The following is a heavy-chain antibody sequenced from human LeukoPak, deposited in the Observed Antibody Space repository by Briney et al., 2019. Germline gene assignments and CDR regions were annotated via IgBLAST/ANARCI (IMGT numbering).Heavy chain of an antibody. Sequence: GGSLRLSCAASGFTFSNYWMSWVRQAPGKGLEWVANIKQDGSEKYYVDSVKGRFTISRDNAKNSLYLQMNSLRAEDTAVYYCVRDLGRSSGRLFGFDPWGQGTLVTVSS. CDR1: GFTFSNYW. CDR3: VRDLGRSSGRLFGFDP. CDR2: IKQDGSEK. D-gene: IGHD6-19*01. V-gene: IGHV3-7*01. J-gene: IGHJ5*02.